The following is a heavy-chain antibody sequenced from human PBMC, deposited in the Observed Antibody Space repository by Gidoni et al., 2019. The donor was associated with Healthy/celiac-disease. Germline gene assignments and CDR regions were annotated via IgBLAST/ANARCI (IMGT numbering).Heavy chain of an antibody. CDR3: ASVEVTGTTSWFDP. Sequence: QVQLQESGPGLVKPSETLSLTCPVSGCSISSYYWRWIRQPAGKGLEWIGRIYTSGSTNYNPSLKSRVTMSVDTSKNQFSLKLSSVTAADTAVYYCASVEVTGTTSWFDPWGQGTLVTVSS. CDR1: GCSISSYY. D-gene: IGHD1-7*01. J-gene: IGHJ5*02. V-gene: IGHV4-4*07. CDR2: IYTSGST.